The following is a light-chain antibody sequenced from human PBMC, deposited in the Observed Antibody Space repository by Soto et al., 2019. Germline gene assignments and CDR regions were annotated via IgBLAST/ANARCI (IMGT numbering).Light chain of an antibody. V-gene: IGKV1-6*01. CDR1: QGIRNE. CDR3: LQDFDYPRT. CDR2: AAS. Sequence: ATQMTQSPSSPSASVGDTVTITCRASQGIRNELAWYQQAPGKAPKLLIYAASSVQSGVPSRFSGSGSDTDFTLTISSLQPEDFATYYCLQDFDYPRTFGQGTKVDIK. J-gene: IGKJ1*01.